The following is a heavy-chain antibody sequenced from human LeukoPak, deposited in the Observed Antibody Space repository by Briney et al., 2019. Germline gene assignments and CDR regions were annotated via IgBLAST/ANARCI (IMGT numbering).Heavy chain of an antibody. CDR3: ARDGYYGSGSYYPYYFDY. CDR1: GGSFSGYY. D-gene: IGHD3-10*01. Sequence: PSETLSLTCAVYGGSFSGYYWGWIRQPPGKGLEWIGEINHSGSTNYNPSLKSRVTISVDTSKNQFSLKLSSVTAADTAVYYCARDGYYGSGSYYPYYFDYWGQGTLVTVSS. J-gene: IGHJ4*02. V-gene: IGHV4-34*01. CDR2: INHSGST.